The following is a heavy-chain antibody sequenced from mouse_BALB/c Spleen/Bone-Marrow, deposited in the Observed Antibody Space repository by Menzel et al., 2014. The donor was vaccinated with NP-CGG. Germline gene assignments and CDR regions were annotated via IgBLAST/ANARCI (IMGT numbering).Heavy chain of an antibody. J-gene: IGHJ2*01. Sequence: VQLQQPGPELVKPGASVKMSCKASRYTFTSYVMHWVRQKPGQGLEWIGFMNPFNDGTKYNEKFKGKATLTSDKSSSTAYMELSSLTSEDSVVYYCAREVVATDYFDYWGQGTTLTVSS. D-gene: IGHD1-1*01. CDR3: AREVVATDYFDY. CDR1: RYTFTSYV. CDR2: MNPFNDGT. V-gene: IGHV1-14*01.